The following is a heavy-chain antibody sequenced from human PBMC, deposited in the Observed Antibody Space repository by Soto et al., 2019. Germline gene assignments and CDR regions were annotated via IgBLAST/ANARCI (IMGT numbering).Heavy chain of an antibody. Sequence: VKVSFKVSGYTLTELSMHWVRQAPGKGLEWMGGFDPEDGETIYAQKFQGRVTMTEDTSTDTAYMELSSLRSEDTAVYYCATDSGYSYGSYDYWGQGTLVTVSS. V-gene: IGHV1-24*01. D-gene: IGHD5-18*01. CDR2: FDPEDGET. CDR1: GYTLTELS. CDR3: ATDSGYSYGSYDY. J-gene: IGHJ4*02.